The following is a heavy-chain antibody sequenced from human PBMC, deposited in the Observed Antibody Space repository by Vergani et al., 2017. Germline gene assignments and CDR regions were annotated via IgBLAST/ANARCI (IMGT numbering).Heavy chain of an antibody. CDR1: GFTFSSQS. V-gene: IGHV3-23*01. CDR3: ATLGSPVTPGVEYFQH. J-gene: IGHJ1*01. CDR2: ISGSGGST. D-gene: IGHD4-17*01. Sequence: EVQLLESGGGLVQPGGSLRLSCAASGFTFSSQSMSWVRQAPGKGPEWVSSISGSGGSTYYADSVKGRFTISRDNSKNTLYMQMNSLRAEDTAVYYCATLGSPVTPGVEYFQHWGQGTLVTVSS.